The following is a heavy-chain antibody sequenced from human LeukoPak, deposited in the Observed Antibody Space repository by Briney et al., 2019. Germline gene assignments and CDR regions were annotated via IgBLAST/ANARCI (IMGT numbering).Heavy chain of an antibody. D-gene: IGHD4-17*01. CDR3: ARGRLRMQY. CDR1: GGSFSGYY. Sequence: SETLSLTCAVYGGSFSGYYWSWIRQPPGKGLEWIGEINHSGSTNYNPSLESRVTISVDTSKNQFSLKLSSVTAADTAVYYCARGRLRMQYWGQGTLVTVSS. J-gene: IGHJ4*02. V-gene: IGHV4-34*01. CDR2: INHSGST.